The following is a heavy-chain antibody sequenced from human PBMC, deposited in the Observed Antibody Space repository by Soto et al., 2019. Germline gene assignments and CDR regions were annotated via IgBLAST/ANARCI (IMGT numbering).Heavy chain of an antibody. CDR3: ARLIAAAGGNRAY. D-gene: IGHD6-13*01. CDR1: GGSISTISYY. V-gene: IGHV4-39*01. CDR2: IYYSGST. Sequence: PSETLSLTSTVSGGSISTISYYWGWIRQPPGKGLEWIGSIYYSGSTYYNPSLKSRVTISADTSKNQFSLKLSSVTAADTAVYYCARLIAAAGGNRAYWGQGTLVTVSS. J-gene: IGHJ4*02.